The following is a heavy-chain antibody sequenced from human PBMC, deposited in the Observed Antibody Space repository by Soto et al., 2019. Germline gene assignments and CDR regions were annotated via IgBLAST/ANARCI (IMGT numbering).Heavy chain of an antibody. D-gene: IGHD1-26*01. V-gene: IGHV3-48*03. Sequence: EVQLVESGGGLVQPGGSLRLSCAASGFTFSSYEMNWVRQAPGKGLEWVSYISSNGRTIDYADSVKGRFTISRDTAKKSLYLQLNSLRAEDTAVYYCARVGVVGARSLDFWGQGTLVTVSS. CDR3: ARVGVVGARSLDF. J-gene: IGHJ4*02. CDR2: ISSNGRTI. CDR1: GFTFSSYE.